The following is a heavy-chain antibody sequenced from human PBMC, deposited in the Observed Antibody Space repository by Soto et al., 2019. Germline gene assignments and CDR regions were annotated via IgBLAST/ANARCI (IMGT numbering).Heavy chain of an antibody. CDR1: GFTFSSYS. CDR2: ISSSSSYI. D-gene: IGHD4-4*01. V-gene: IGHV3-21*01. Sequence: GGSLRLSCAASGFTFSSYSMNWVRQAPGKGLEWVSSISSSSSYIYYADSVKGRFTISRDNAKNSLYLQMNSLRAEDTAVYYCAMHDYRRSYYFDYWGQGTLVTVSS. J-gene: IGHJ4*02. CDR3: AMHDYRRSYYFDY.